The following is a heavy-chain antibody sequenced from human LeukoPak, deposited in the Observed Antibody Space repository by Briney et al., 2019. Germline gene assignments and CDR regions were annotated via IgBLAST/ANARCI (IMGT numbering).Heavy chain of an antibody. D-gene: IGHD3-3*01. CDR2: INPNSGGT. CDR1: GYTFTGYY. J-gene: IGHJ4*02. V-gene: IGHV1-2*02. CDR3: ASGDRITISARGYYFDY. Sequence: ASVKVSCKASGYTFTGYYMHWVRQAPGQGLEWMGRINPNSGGTNYGQKFQGGVTMTRDTSISTAYMELSRLRSDDTAVYYCASGDRITISARGYYFDYWGQGTLVTVSS.